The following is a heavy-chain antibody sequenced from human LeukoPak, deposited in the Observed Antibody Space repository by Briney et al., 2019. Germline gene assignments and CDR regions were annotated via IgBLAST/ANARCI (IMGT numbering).Heavy chain of an antibody. Sequence: GGSLRLSCAASGFTFSSYAMHWVRQAPGKGLEWVAVISYDGSNKYYADSVKGRFTISRDNAKNSLYLQMNSLRAEDTAVYYCARDRYGGYAFDYWGQGTLVTVSS. CDR3: ARDRYGGYAFDY. V-gene: IGHV3-30-3*01. CDR1: GFTFSSYA. J-gene: IGHJ4*02. D-gene: IGHD5-12*01. CDR2: ISYDGSNK.